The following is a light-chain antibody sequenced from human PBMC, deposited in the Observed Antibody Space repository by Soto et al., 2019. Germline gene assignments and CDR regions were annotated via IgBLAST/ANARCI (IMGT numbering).Light chain of an antibody. V-gene: IGLV3-21*04. Sequence: SSVLTQPPSVSVAPGKTARITCGGNNIGSKSVHWYQQKPGQAPVLVIYYHSDRPSGIPERFSGSNSGNTATLTISRVEAGDEADYYCQVWDSSSDHVFGTGTKLTVL. J-gene: IGLJ1*01. CDR1: NIGSKS. CDR2: YHS. CDR3: QVWDSSSDHV.